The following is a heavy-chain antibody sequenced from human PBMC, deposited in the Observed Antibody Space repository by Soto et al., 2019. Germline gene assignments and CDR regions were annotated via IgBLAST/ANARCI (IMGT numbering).Heavy chain of an antibody. CDR2: IIPIFGTA. J-gene: IGHJ6*02. V-gene: IGHV1-69*06. CDR1: GGTFSSYA. Sequence: QVQLVQSGAEVKKPGSSVKVSCKASGGTFSSYAISWVRQAPGQGLEWMGGIIPIFGTANYAQKFQGRVTITADKSTSTAYMELSSLRSEDTAVYYCALVVVITTRRDYYYYGIDVWGQGTTVTVSS. CDR3: ALVVVITTRRDYYYYGIDV. D-gene: IGHD3-22*01.